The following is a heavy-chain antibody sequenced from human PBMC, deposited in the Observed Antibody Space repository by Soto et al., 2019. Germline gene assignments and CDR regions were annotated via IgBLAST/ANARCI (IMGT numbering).Heavy chain of an antibody. CDR1: GGTFSSYA. D-gene: IGHD6-13*01. V-gene: IGHV1-69*12. J-gene: IGHJ6*02. Sequence: QVQLVQSGAEVKKPGSSVKVSCKASGGTFSSYAISWVRQAPGQGLEWMGGIIPIFGTANYAQKFQGRVTITADESTSTAYMELSSLRSEDTAVYYCATQGSLAAAGPPGYYYYGMDVWGQGTSVTVSS. CDR3: ATQGSLAAAGPPGYYYYGMDV. CDR2: IIPIFGTA.